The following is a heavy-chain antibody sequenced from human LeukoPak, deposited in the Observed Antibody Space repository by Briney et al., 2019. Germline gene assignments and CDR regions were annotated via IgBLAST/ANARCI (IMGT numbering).Heavy chain of an antibody. CDR2: NSGSGGST. CDR1: GFTFSSYA. Sequence: GGSLRLSCAASGFTFSSYAMSWVRQAPGKGLEWVSANSGSGGSTYYADSVKGRFTISRDNSKNTLYLQMNSLRAEDTAVYYCASDYYGSGSYYSPNYWGQGTLVTVSS. D-gene: IGHD3-10*01. V-gene: IGHV3-23*01. CDR3: ASDYYGSGSYYSPNY. J-gene: IGHJ4*02.